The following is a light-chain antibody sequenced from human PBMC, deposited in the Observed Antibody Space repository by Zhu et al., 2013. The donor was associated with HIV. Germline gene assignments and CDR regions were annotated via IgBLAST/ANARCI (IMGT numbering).Light chain of an antibody. V-gene: IGLV2-8*01. CDR3: ATWDDRLNAVI. CDR2: EVS. J-gene: IGLJ2*01. CDR1: SSDVGGYNY. Sequence: QSALTQPPSASGSPGQSVTISCTGTSSDVGGYNYVSWYQQHPGKAPKLMIYEVSKRPSGVPDRFSGSKSGTSASLAISGLQSEDEADYYCATWDDRLNAVIFGGGTRVTVL.